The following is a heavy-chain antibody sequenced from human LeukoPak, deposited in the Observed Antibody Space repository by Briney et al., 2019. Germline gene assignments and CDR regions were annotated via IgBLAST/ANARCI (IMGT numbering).Heavy chain of an antibody. CDR1: GFTFSSYG. D-gene: IGHD2-2*03. Sequence: PGGSLRLSCAASGFTFSSYGMHWVRQAPGKGLEWVSFIRYDGSNKYYADSVKGRFTISRDNSKNTLYLQMNSLRAEDTAVYYCATLDIVVVPAARNAFDIWGQGTMVTVSS. J-gene: IGHJ3*02. CDR2: IRYDGSNK. CDR3: ATLDIVVVPAARNAFDI. V-gene: IGHV3-30*02.